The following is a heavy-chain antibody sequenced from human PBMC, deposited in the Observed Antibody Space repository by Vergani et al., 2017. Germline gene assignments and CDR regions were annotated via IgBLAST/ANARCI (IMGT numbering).Heavy chain of an antibody. CDR2: FYSGGNT. D-gene: IGHD5-24*01. CDR3: ARVTHPVEMAAYFDY. J-gene: IGHJ4*02. CDR1: GFTVSSNY. V-gene: IGHV3-53*01. Sequence: EVQLVESGGGLIQPGGSLRLSCAASGFTVSSNYMTWVRQAPGKGLEWVSVFYSGGNTYYADSVKGRFTISRDSSKNTLYLQMNSLRVEDTSVYYCARVTHPVEMAAYFDYWGQGTLVTVST.